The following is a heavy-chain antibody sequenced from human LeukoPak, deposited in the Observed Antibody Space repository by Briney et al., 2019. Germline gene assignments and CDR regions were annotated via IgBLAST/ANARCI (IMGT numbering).Heavy chain of an antibody. CDR1: GGTFSSYG. V-gene: IGHV1-69*13. D-gene: IGHD3-10*01. CDR2: IIPIFGTA. Sequence: SVKVSCKASGGTFSSYGISWVRQAPGQGLEWMGGIIPIFGTANYAQKFQGRVTITADESTSTAYMELSSLRSEDTAVYYCAIHYYGSGSPLYYMDVWGKGTTVTISS. J-gene: IGHJ6*03. CDR3: AIHYYGSGSPLYYMDV.